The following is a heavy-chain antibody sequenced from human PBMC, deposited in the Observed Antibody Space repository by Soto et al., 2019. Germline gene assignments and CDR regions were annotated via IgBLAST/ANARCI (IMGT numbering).Heavy chain of an antibody. CDR2: IIPIFGTA. CDR1: GGTFSSYA. CDR3: ARLGYDFWSAPGYYFDY. D-gene: IGHD3-3*01. V-gene: IGHV1-69*06. Sequence: SVKVSCKASGGTFSSYAISWVRQAPGQGLEWMGGIIPIFGTANYAQKFQGRVTITADKSISTAYLQWSSLKASDTAMYYCARLGYDFWSAPGYYFDYWGQGTLVTVSS. J-gene: IGHJ4*02.